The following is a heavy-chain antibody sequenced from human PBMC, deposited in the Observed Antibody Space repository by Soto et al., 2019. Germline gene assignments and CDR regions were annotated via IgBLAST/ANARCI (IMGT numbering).Heavy chain of an antibody. Sequence: SETLSLTCTVSGGSISGYYWSWLRQPPGKGLEWIGYIYNSGSTYYNPSLRSRVTISVDTSKNQFSLKLSSVTAADTAVYYCASYGDYVYWGQGTLVTVSS. CDR2: IYNSGST. CDR1: GGSISGYY. J-gene: IGHJ4*02. D-gene: IGHD4-17*01. CDR3: ASYGDYVY. V-gene: IGHV4-59*08.